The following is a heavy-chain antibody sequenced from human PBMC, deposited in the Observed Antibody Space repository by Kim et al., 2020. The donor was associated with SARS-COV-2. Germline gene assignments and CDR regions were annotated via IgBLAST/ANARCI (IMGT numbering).Heavy chain of an antibody. CDR2: IRSKSNSYAT. CDR1: GFTFSGSS. V-gene: IGHV3-73*01. D-gene: IGHD3-22*01. CDR3: ARFLPEDYYDSSGPT. J-gene: IGHJ5*02. Sequence: GGSLRLSCLASGFTFSGSSMHWVRQASGKGLEWVGRIRSKSNSYATAYGASVKGRFTISRDDSKNTAFLQMNSLKTEDTAVYYCARFLPEDYYDSSGPTWGQGTLVTVSS.